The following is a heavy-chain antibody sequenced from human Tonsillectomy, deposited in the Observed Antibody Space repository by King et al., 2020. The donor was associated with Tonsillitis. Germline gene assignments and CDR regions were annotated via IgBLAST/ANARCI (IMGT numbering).Heavy chain of an antibody. V-gene: IGHV4-59*01. Sequence: QVQLQESGPGLVKPSETLSLTCTVSGGSISSYYWSWIRQPPGKGLEWIGYIHYSGSTNYNPSLKSRVTISVDTSKNQFSLRLSSVTAADTAVYYWARTSSYFDYWGQGTLVTVSS. CDR3: ARTSSYFDY. CDR2: IHYSGST. J-gene: IGHJ4*02. CDR1: GGSISSYY.